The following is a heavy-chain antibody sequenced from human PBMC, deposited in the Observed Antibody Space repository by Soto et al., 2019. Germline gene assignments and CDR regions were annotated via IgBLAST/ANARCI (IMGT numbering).Heavy chain of an antibody. J-gene: IGHJ6*03. V-gene: IGHV3-21*01. Sequence: GGSLRLSCAASGFTFSSYSMNWVRQAPGKGLEWVSSISSSSSYIYYADSVKGRFTISRDNAKNSLYLQMNSLRVEDTAVYYCARGHNSGYEKYYYYYYMDVWGKGTTVTVSS. CDR3: ARGHNSGYEKYYYYYYMDV. CDR2: ISSSSSYI. CDR1: GFTFSSYS. D-gene: IGHD5-12*01.